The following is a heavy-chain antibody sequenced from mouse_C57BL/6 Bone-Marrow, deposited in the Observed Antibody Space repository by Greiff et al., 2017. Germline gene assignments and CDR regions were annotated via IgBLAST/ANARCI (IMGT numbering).Heavy chain of an antibody. V-gene: IGHV5-9-1*02. D-gene: IGHD1-1*01. CDR1: GFTFSSYA. Sequence: EVKLVESGEGLVKPGGSLKLSCAASGFTFSSYAMSWVRQTPEKRLEWVAYISSGGDYIYYADTVKGRFTIARDNARNTLYLQMSSLKSEDTAMYYCTREVAITTVVGGLTGKAMDYWGQGTSVTVSS. CDR2: ISSGGDYI. CDR3: TREVAITTVVGGLTGKAMDY. J-gene: IGHJ4*01.